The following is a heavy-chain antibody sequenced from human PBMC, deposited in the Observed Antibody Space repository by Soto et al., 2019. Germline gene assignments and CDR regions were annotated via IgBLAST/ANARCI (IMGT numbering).Heavy chain of an antibody. CDR2: IRSKANDYAT. Sequence: DVQLVQSGGGLVQPGGSLKLSCAASGFTFSGSTVHWVRQASVEGLQWVGRIRSKANDYATTYIASVKGRFTISRDDSRNTAYLQMSDLKTEDTAVYYCTGGYCTGGTCYSGYFQHWGQGALVTVFS. CDR1: GFTFSGST. D-gene: IGHD2-15*01. J-gene: IGHJ1*01. V-gene: IGHV3-73*02. CDR3: TGGYCTGGTCYSGYFQH.